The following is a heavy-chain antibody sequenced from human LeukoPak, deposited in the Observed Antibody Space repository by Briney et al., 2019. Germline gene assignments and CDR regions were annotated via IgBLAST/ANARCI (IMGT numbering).Heavy chain of an antibody. J-gene: IGHJ5*02. CDR1: GFSFDDFD. CDR3: ARDKVGGTTSVDFDP. CDR2: ILWNGGRT. V-gene: IGHV3-20*04. D-gene: IGHD1-26*01. Sequence: GGSLRLSCAASGFSFDDFDVNWVRQAPGKGLEWVCGILWNGGRTGYADSVRGRFIVSKDYGKNALYLQMNSLRAEDTAFYYCARDKVGGTTSVDFDPWGQGTLVTVSS.